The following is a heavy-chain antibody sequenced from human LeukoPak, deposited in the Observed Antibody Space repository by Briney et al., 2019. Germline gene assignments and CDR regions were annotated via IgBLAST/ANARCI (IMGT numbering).Heavy chain of an antibody. CDR3: SRVPIQLWRHNCMDV. D-gene: IGHD5-18*01. V-gene: IGHV3-49*04. J-gene: IGHJ6*01. CDR1: GLTFGDHA. CDR2: IRSKTYCGTT. Sequence: GRSLRLSCTTSGLTFGDHAMSWVRQAPGKGLEWVVFIRSKTYCGTTEYAASVKDRFTISRADSSSIAYLQMNSLKIENTAVYFCSRVPIQLWRHNCMDVWRQATTVTVPS.